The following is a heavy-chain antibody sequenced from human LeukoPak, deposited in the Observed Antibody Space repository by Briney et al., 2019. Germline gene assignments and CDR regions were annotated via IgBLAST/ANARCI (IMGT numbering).Heavy chain of an antibody. V-gene: IGHV3-48*03. CDR3: VSHTSSSLQ. CDR1: GLTFSSYE. Sequence: GGSLRLSCAASGLTFSSYEMNWVRQAPGKGLEWVSYISSSGSTIYYADSVKGRFTISRDNAKNSLFLQMNSLRAEDTAVYYCVSHTSSSLQWDQGTLVTVSS. D-gene: IGHD6-6*01. J-gene: IGHJ4*02. CDR2: ISSSGSTI.